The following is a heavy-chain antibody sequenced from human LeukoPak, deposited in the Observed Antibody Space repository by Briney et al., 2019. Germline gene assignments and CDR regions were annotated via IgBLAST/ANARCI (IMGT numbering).Heavy chain of an antibody. CDR2: AYYSGST. Sequence: SETLSLTCSVFDGSISNYYWSWIRQPPGKGLEWIGYAYYSGSTTYNPSLESRVTISADTSKNQFSLKLTAVTAADTAVYYCARNSAVATSRSWFDPWGQGTLVTVSS. D-gene: IGHD6-19*01. J-gene: IGHJ5*02. CDR1: DGSISNYY. V-gene: IGHV4-59*08. CDR3: ARNSAVATSRSWFDP.